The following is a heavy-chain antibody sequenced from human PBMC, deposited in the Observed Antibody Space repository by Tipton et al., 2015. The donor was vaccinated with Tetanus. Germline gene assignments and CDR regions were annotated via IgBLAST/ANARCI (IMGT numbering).Heavy chain of an antibody. D-gene: IGHD4-17*01. CDR2: IYPGDSDT. CDR1: GYSFTSYW. J-gene: IGHJ4*02. V-gene: IGHV5-51*01. Sequence: QLVQSGAEVKKPGESLKISCKGSGYSFTSYWIGWVRQMPGQGLEWMGIIYPGDSDTSYSPSFQGQVTISADKSISTAYLQWSSLKASDPAMYYCARLGVSGDDYGDYVGLPPSYWGQGTLVTVSS. CDR3: ARLGVSGDDYGDYVGLPPSY.